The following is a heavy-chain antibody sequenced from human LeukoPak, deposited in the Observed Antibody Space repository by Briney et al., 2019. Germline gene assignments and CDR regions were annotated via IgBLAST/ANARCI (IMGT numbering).Heavy chain of an antibody. CDR2: INPNSGGT. J-gene: IGHJ4*02. CDR1: GYTFTAYY. V-gene: IGHV1-2*02. D-gene: IGHD1-14*01. Sequence: ASVKVSCKASGYTFTAYYMHWMRQAPGQGLEWMGWINPNSGGTNYAQKFQGRVTMTRDTSISTTYMELSGLISDDTAVYYCARDGNLDYWGQGTLVTVSS. CDR3: ARDGNLDY.